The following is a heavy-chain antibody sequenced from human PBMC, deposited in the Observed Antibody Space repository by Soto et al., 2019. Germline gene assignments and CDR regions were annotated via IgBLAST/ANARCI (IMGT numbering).Heavy chain of an antibody. V-gene: IGHV3-74*01. D-gene: IGHD3-10*01. CDR2: IKTDGSST. Sequence: EVQLVESGGGLVQPGGSLRLSCAASGFTFSSYWMHWVRQAPGKGLVWVSRIKTDGSSTNYADSVKGRFTISRDNATNTVYLQMISLRAEDTAVFYCARGVRRLYGFDVWGPGTVVTVSS. CDR1: GFTFSSYW. CDR3: ARGVRRLYGFDV. J-gene: IGHJ3*01.